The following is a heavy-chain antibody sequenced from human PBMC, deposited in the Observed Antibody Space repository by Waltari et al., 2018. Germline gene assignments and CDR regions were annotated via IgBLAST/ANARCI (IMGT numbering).Heavy chain of an antibody. CDR2: INHSGST. CDR3: ARRKAARRVFDY. Sequence: QVQLQQWGAGLLKPSETLSLTCAVYGGSFSGYYWSWIRQPPGKGLGWIGEINHSGSTNYNPSLKSRVTISVDTSKNQFSLKLSSVTAADTAVYYCARRKAARRVFDYWGQGTLVTVSS. J-gene: IGHJ4*02. CDR1: GGSFSGYY. D-gene: IGHD6-6*01. V-gene: IGHV4-34*01.